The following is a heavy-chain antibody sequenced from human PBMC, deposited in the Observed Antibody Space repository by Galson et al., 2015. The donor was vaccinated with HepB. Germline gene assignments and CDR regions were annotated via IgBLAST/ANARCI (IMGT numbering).Heavy chain of an antibody. CDR1: GVTLSSPS. Sequence: SLRHSCAASGVTLSSPSLRCGPQAPGKGLVWVSGITMAGGSASYADSVRGRFTISRDNAKNTLYLQMNSLRAEDTALYYCARADGSGLYGYFDYWGQGVLVTVSS. V-gene: IGHV3-74*01. CDR3: ARADGSGLYGYFDY. J-gene: IGHJ4*02. CDR2: ITMAGGSA. D-gene: IGHD3-22*01.